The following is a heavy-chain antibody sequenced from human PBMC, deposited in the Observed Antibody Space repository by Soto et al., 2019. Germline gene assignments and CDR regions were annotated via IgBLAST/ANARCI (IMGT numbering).Heavy chain of an antibody. D-gene: IGHD3-3*01. CDR1: GFTFSSYA. J-gene: IGHJ5*02. Sequence: GGSLRLSCAASGFTFSSYAMSWVRQAPGKGLEWVSAISGSGGSTYYADSVKGRFTISRDNSKNTLYLQMNSLRAEDTAVYYCSKDCQAYYDFWSGYHNWFEPWGQGTLVTVSS. CDR3: SKDCQAYYDFWSGYHNWFEP. CDR2: ISGSGGST. V-gene: IGHV3-23*01.